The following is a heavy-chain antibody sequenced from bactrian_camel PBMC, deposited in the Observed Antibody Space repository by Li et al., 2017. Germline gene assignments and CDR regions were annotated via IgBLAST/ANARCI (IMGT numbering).Heavy chain of an antibody. CDR1: GYTYSRNC. D-gene: IGHD3*01. J-gene: IGHJ4*01. Sequence: VQLVESGGGSVQAGGSLRLSCAASGYTYSRNCIGWFRQAPGKERERVATKYTLSGKTAYADSVKGRFTISQDSAKNTVYLQMNSLKPEDTGMYYCAAVYSGGRTLSTQAYQYWGQGTQVTVS. V-gene: IGHV3-2*01. CDR3: AAVYSGGRTLSTQAYQY. CDR2: KYTLSGKT.